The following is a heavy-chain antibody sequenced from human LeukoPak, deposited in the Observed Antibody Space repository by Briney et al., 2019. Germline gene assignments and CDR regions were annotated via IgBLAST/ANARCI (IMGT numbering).Heavy chain of an antibody. Sequence: PGGSLRLSCVVSGFTFSSYAMSWVRQAPGKGLGWVSYISSSSNVIYYTDSVKGRFTISRDNARNLLSLQMNSLRAEDTAVYYCARGDPIYDFWSGGDYWGQGSLVTVSS. CDR3: ARGDPIYDFWSGGDY. J-gene: IGHJ4*02. CDR2: ISSSSNVI. CDR1: GFTFSSYA. V-gene: IGHV3-48*01. D-gene: IGHD3-3*01.